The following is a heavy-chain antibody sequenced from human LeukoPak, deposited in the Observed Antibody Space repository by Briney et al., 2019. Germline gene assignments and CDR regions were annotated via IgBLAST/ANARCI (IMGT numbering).Heavy chain of an antibody. J-gene: IGHJ4*02. CDR3: ARRGKYQLLSELDY. Sequence: PSETLSLTCTVSGGSISSSSYYWGWIRQPPGKGLEWIGSIYYSGSTYYNPSLKSRVTISVDTSKNQFSLKLSSVTAADTAVYYCARRGKYQLLSELDYWGQGTLVTVSS. D-gene: IGHD2-2*01. CDR1: GGSISSSSYY. CDR2: IYYSGST. V-gene: IGHV4-39*01.